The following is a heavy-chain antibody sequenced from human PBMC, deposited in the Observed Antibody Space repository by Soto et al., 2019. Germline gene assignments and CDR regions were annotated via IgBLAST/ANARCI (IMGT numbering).Heavy chain of an antibody. CDR3: ARALHPHPPGYSSSWYDEVYWFDP. CDR2: ISYDGSNK. CDR1: GFTFSSYA. V-gene: IGHV3-30-3*01. D-gene: IGHD6-13*01. Sequence: GGSLRLSCAASGFTFSSYAMHWVRQAPGKGLEWVAVISYDGSNKYYADSVKGRFTISRDNSKNTLYLQMNSLRAEDTAVYYCARALHPHPPGYSSSWYDEVYWFDPWGQGTLVTVSS. J-gene: IGHJ5*02.